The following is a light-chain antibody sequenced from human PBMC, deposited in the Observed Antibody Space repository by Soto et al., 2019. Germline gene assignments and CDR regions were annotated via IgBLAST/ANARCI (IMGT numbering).Light chain of an antibody. J-gene: IGLJ2*01. CDR2: GNN. V-gene: IGLV1-40*01. CDR3: QPYNSGLTNAV. CDR1: SSNNEAGYD. Sequence: QSVLTQPHTVSGDPGQTITISCTGSSSNNEAGYDLHWYQQLPGRAPKLLIYGNNNRPSGVPDRFTGSKSVTSDALAITGLGSEDEADYHCQPYNSGLTNAVFGGGTELTVL.